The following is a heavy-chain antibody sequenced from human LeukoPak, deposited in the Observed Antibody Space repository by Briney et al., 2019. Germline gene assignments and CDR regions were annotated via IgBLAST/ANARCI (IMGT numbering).Heavy chain of an antibody. CDR2: IIPIIDVP. CDR3: ARARYYGSGSKNWFDS. Sequence: ASVKVSCKASGYTFTGYYMHWVRQAPGQGLEWMGRIIPIIDVPIYAQRFQGRVTITADKSTNTAYMELNSLRSEDTATYYCARARYYGSGSKNWFDSWGQGTLVTVSS. J-gene: IGHJ5*01. V-gene: IGHV1-69*04. CDR1: GYTFTGYY. D-gene: IGHD3-10*01.